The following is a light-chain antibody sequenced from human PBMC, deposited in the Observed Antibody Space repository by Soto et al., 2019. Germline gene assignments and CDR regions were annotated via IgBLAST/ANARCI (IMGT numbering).Light chain of an antibody. J-gene: IGLJ3*02. CDR1: SSDVGGYDF. CDR3: SSYAGSYILGV. CDR2: DVT. Sequence: QSVLTQPASVSGSPGQSITISCTGTSSDVGGYDFVSWYQQYPGKAPKLIIFDVTERTSGVPDRFSGSKSGNSASLTISGLQAEDEADYYCSSYAGSYILGVFGGGTKLTVL. V-gene: IGLV2-11*01.